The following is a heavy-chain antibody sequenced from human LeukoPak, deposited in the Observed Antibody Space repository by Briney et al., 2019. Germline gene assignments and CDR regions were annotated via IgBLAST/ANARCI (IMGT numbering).Heavy chain of an antibody. CDR2: IYYSGNT. D-gene: IGHD5-24*01. Sequence: PSETLSLTCTVSGGSISSGGYYWNWIRHLPGKGLEWIGYIYYSGNTYYNPPLKSRITISLDTSENQFSLKLSSVTAADMAVYYCARFRNGSRPFDIWGQGTMVTVSS. CDR3: ARFRNGSRPFDI. CDR1: GGSISSGGYY. V-gene: IGHV4-31*03. J-gene: IGHJ3*02.